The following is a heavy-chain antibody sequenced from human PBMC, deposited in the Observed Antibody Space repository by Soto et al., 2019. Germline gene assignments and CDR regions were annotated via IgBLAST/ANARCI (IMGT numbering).Heavy chain of an antibody. CDR1: GFTFSSYA. V-gene: IGHV3-23*01. CDR3: ARVRRDYYDSSGYYEGFDP. J-gene: IGHJ5*02. CDR2: ISGSGGST. D-gene: IGHD3-22*01. Sequence: TGGSLRLSCAASGFTFSSYAMSWVRQAPGKGLEWVSAISGSGGSTYYADSVKGRFTISRDNSKNTLYLQMNSLRAEDTAVYYCARVRRDYYDSSGYYEGFDPWGQGTLVTVSS.